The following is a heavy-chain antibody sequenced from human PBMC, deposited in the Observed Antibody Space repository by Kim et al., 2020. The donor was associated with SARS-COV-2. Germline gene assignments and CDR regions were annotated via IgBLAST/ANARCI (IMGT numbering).Heavy chain of an antibody. CDR1: GFTFSDYY. Sequence: GGSLRLSCAASGFTFSDYYMSWIRQAPGKGLEWVSYISSSGSTIYYADSVKGRFTISRDNAKNSLYLQMNSLRAEDTAVYYCAREKTTYYDILTGYPPDNYYYYYGMDVWGQGTTVTVSS. D-gene: IGHD3-9*01. V-gene: IGHV3-11*04. CDR3: AREKTTYYDILTGYPPDNYYYYYGMDV. J-gene: IGHJ6*02. CDR2: ISSSGSTI.